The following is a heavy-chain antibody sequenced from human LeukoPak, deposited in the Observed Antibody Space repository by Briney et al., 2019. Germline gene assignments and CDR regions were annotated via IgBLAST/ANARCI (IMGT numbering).Heavy chain of an antibody. CDR1: GGTFXSYA. J-gene: IGHJ4*02. Sequence: SGGTFXSYAISXVRQAPGQGLEWMGGIIPIFGTANYAQKFQGRVTITADKSTSTAYMELSSLRSEDTAVYYCARGYSYGYVGTYFDYWGQGTLVTVSS. V-gene: IGHV1-69*06. D-gene: IGHD5-18*01. CDR3: ARGYSYGYVGTYFDY. CDR2: IIPIFGTA.